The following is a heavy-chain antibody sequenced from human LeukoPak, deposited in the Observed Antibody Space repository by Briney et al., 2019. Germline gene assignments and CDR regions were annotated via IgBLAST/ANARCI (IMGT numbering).Heavy chain of an antibody. CDR1: GFTFSTYA. D-gene: IGHD4-17*01. CDR3: AKDLPTVNTWIYFDY. Sequence: GGSLRLSCAASGFTFSTYALSWVREAPGKGLEWVSSISGNGGSAYYTDSVKGRFTISRDNSKNTLYLQMNSLRAEDTAVYYCAKDLPTVNTWIYFDYWGQGTLVTVSS. J-gene: IGHJ4*02. CDR2: ISGNGGSA. V-gene: IGHV3-23*01.